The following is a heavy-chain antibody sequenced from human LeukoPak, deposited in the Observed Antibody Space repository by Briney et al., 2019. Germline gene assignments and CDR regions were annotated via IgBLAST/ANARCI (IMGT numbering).Heavy chain of an antibody. J-gene: IGHJ4*02. CDR1: GFTFSTYS. V-gene: IGHV3-48*02. Sequence: PGGSLRLSCVASGFTFSTYSMNWVRQAPGKGLEWISYITGGSTTIYYADSVKGRFTISRDNAKNSLFLQMNSLRDDDTAVYYCARRIEFWGQGTLVTVSS. CDR2: ITGGSTTI. CDR3: ARRIEF.